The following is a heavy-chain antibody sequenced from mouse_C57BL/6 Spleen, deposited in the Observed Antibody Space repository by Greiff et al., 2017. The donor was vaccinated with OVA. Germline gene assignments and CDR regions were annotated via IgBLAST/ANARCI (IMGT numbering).Heavy chain of an antibody. V-gene: IGHV14-2*01. CDR2: IDPEDGET. J-gene: IGHJ2*01. CDR1: GFNFTDYY. Sequence: EVQLQQSGAELVKPGASVTLSCTASGFNFTDYYMHWVQQRTEQGLEWIGRIDPEDGETKYAPKFPGMATLPDNTSSHTAYLQLSPLTSEDTAVYYCASHTAVGSTDYFDYWGQGTTLTVSS. CDR3: ASHTAVGSTDYFDY. D-gene: IGHD1-1*01.